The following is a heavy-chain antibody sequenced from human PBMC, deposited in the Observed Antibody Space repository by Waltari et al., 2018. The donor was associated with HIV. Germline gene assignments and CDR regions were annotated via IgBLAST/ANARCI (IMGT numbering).Heavy chain of an antibody. CDR2: TLCRSKWNV. CDR3: VRDGFSFDF. Sequence: QVRLQQSGPGLVDAAQTLSVTCVISGDSVSSTHAAWNWVRRLPSGGLEWLGTTLCRSKWNVKYAPAVESRVTIHVDATKNQCSLHMESLSVADTATYYCVRDGFSFDFWGQGSQVTVSS. J-gene: IGHJ5*01. V-gene: IGHV6-1*02. CDR1: GDSVSSTHAA. D-gene: IGHD6-25*01.